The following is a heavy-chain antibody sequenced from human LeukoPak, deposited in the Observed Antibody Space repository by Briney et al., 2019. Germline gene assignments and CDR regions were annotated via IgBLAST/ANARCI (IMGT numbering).Heavy chain of an antibody. J-gene: IGHJ4*02. CDR2: IRYDGSNK. V-gene: IGHV3-30*02. D-gene: IGHD4-17*01. Sequence: GGSLRLSCAASGFTFSSYAMSWVRQAPGKGLEWVAFIRYDGSNKYYADSVKGRFTISRDNSKNTLYLQMNSLRAEDTAVYYCAKDNDYGDYYFDYWGQGTLVTVSS. CDR1: GFTFSSYA. CDR3: AKDNDYGDYYFDY.